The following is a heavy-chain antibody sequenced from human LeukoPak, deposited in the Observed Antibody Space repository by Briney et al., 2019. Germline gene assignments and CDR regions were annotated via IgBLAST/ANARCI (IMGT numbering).Heavy chain of an antibody. D-gene: IGHD5-12*01. V-gene: IGHV1-2*02. J-gene: IGHJ4*02. Sequence: GASVKVSCKASGYTFTGYYIHWVRQAPGQGHEWMAWINPDSGDSYSAPKFQGRVTMTRDTSISTASMEVSWLSSDDTAVYYCATGVATAFTYWGQGTLVTVSS. CDR3: ATGVATAFTY. CDR2: INPDSGDS. CDR1: GYTFTGYY.